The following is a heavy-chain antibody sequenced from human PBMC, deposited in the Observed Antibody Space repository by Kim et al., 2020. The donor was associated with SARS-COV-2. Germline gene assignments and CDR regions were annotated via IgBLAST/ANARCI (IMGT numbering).Heavy chain of an antibody. CDR1: GYTFTSYD. D-gene: IGHD3-22*01. CDR3: ARGGRGSMIVVVIRPYYYYAMDV. CDR2: MNPNSGNT. Sequence: ASVKVSCKASGYTFTSYDINWVRQATGQGLEWMGWMNPNSGNTGYAQKFQGRVTMTRNTSISTAYMELSSLRSEDTAVYYCARGGRGSMIVVVIRPYYYYAMDVWGQGTTVTVS. V-gene: IGHV1-8*02. J-gene: IGHJ6*02.